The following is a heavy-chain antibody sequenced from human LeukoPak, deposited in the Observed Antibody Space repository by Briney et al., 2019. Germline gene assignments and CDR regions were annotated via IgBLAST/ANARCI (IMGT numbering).Heavy chain of an antibody. CDR2: IRYDGSNK. CDR1: GFTFSSYG. CDR3: AKPVSYGDHYFDY. J-gene: IGHJ4*02. D-gene: IGHD4-17*01. Sequence: GGSLRLSCAASGFTFSSYGMHWVRQAPGKGLEWVAFIRYDGSNKYYADSVKGRFTISRDNSKNTLYLQMNSLRAEDTAVYYCAKPVSYGDHYFDYWGQGTLVTVSS. V-gene: IGHV3-30*02.